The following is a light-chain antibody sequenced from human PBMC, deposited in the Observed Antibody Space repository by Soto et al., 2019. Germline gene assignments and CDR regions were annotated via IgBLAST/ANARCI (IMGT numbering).Light chain of an antibody. CDR3: QHYNNWPLT. V-gene: IGKV3D-15*01. CDR2: GAS. J-gene: IGKJ4*01. Sequence: IVLTQSPATLSVSPGERATLSCRASQSVSSNLAWHQQRPGQAPRLLIYGASTRATGVPARFSGGGSGTEFTLTITSLQSEDFAVYYWQHYNNWPLTFGGGTKVDIK. CDR1: QSVSSN.